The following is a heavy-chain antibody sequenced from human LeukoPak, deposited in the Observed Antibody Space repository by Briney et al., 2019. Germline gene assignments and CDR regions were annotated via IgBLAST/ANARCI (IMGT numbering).Heavy chain of an antibody. CDR3: ARVYGDYPDN. V-gene: IGHV3-11*06. CDR1: GFIFSDYY. D-gene: IGHD4-17*01. Sequence: TGGSLRLSCAASGFIFSDYYMSWIRQAPGKGLEWVSYISSSSYTSYADSVKGRLTISRDNAKNSLYLQMNSLRVEDTAVYYCARVYGDYPDNWGQGTLVTVSS. CDR2: ISSSSYT. J-gene: IGHJ4*02.